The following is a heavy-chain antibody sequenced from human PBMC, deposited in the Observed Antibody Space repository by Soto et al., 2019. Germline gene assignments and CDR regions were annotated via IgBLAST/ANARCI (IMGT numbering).Heavy chain of an antibody. CDR2: IYGVGTT. CDR3: VQTTGWPGFDF. Sequence: EVQLVESGGGLIQPGGSLRLSCAASGFAVSSKYMTWVRQAPGKGLEWVSVIYGVGTTYYADSVKGRFTISRDTSKNTLYLQMNSLRAADTAVYYCVQTTGWPGFDFWGQGTLVTVSS. J-gene: IGHJ4*02. D-gene: IGHD6-19*01. CDR1: GFAVSSKY. V-gene: IGHV3-53*01.